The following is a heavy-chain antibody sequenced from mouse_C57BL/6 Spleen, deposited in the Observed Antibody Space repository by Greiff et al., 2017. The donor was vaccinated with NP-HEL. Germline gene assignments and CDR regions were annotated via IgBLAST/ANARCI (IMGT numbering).Heavy chain of an antibody. J-gene: IGHJ2*01. CDR3: ARGGYDYEVFDY. CDR1: GYTFTSYT. Sequence: VQLQQSGAELARPGASVKMSCKASGYTFTSYTMHWVKQRPGQGLEWIGYINPSSGYTKYNQKFKDKATLTADKSSSTAYMQLSSLTSEDSAVYYCARGGYDYEVFDYWGQGTTLTVSS. V-gene: IGHV1-4*01. CDR2: INPSSGYT. D-gene: IGHD2-4*01.